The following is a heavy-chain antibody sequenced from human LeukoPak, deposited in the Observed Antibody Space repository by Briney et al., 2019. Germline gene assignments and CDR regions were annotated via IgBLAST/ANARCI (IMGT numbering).Heavy chain of an antibody. Sequence: SETLSLTCAVYGGSFSGYYWSWIRQPPGKGLEWIGEINHSGSTNYNPCLKSRVTISVDTSKNQFSLKLSSVTAADTAVYYCARVVVAATVYFDYWGQGTLVTVSS. J-gene: IGHJ4*02. CDR3: ARVVVAATVYFDY. V-gene: IGHV4-34*01. CDR2: INHSGST. D-gene: IGHD2-15*01. CDR1: GGSFSGYY.